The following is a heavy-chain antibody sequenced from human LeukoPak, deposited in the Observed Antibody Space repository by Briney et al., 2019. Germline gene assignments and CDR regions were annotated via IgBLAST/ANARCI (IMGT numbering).Heavy chain of an antibody. V-gene: IGHV3-21*04. CDR3: ARDEWQWLVFDY. Sequence: GGSLRLSCAASGFTFSSYSMNWVRQAPGKGLEWVSSISSSSSYIYYADSVKGRFTISRDNAKNSLYLQMNSLRAEDTAVYYCARDEWQWLVFDYWGQGTLVTVSS. CDR1: GFTFSSYS. J-gene: IGHJ4*02. D-gene: IGHD6-19*01. CDR2: ISSSSSYI.